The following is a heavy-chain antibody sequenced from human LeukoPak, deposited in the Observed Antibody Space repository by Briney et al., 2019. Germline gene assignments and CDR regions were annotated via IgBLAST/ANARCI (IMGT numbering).Heavy chain of an antibody. V-gene: IGHV3-64D*09. CDR3: VKDVGGSYAFDY. D-gene: IGHD1-26*01. Sequence: GGSLRLSCSASGFTFSRYAMHWVRQAPGKGLEYVSGINDNGGRTHYGDSVKGRFSISRDNSKNTLHLQMSTLRAEDTALYYCVKDVGGSYAFDYWGHGSLAPLSS. CDR1: GFTFSRYA. J-gene: IGHJ4*01. CDR2: INDNGGRT.